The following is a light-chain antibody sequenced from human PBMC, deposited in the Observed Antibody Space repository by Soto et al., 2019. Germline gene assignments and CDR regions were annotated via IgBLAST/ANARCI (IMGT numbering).Light chain of an antibody. CDR1: QYVSSN. J-gene: IGKJ1*01. CDR3: QQYNNWPLT. V-gene: IGKV3-15*01. Sequence: EVVMTQSPATLSVSPGERGTLSCRASQYVSSNLAWYQQKPGQAPSLLIYGASTRATGIPARFSGSGSGTELTLTISSLQSEDCEVYDCQQYNNWPLTFGQGTKVDIK. CDR2: GAS.